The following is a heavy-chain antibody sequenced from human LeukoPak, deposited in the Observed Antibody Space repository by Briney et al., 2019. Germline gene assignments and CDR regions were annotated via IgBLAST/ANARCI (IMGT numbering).Heavy chain of an antibody. D-gene: IGHD6-13*01. CDR3: ARDESWSNYYNFMDV. CDR2: ITSSGNTI. Sequence: PGGSLRLSCAASGFTFSIHTMNWVRQAPGKGLEWVSYITSSGNTIYYADSVKGRFTISRDNAKNSLHLQMNNLRAEDTAVYYCARDESWSNYYNFMDVWGKGTRVSVSS. V-gene: IGHV3-48*04. CDR1: GFTFSIHT. J-gene: IGHJ6*03.